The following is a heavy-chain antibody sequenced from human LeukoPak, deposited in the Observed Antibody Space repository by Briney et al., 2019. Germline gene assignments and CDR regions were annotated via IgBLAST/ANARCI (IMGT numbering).Heavy chain of an antibody. CDR3: ARDIDIGGRSIYGMDV. CDR1: GFTFSSYG. V-gene: IGHV3-33*01. D-gene: IGHD2-15*01. CDR2: IWYDGSNK. Sequence: GGSLRLSCAASGFTFSSYGMHWVRQAPGKGLEWVAVIWYDGSNKYYADSVKGRFTISRDNSKNTLYLQMNSLRAEDTAVYYCARDIDIGGRSIYGMDVWGQGTTVTVSS. J-gene: IGHJ6*02.